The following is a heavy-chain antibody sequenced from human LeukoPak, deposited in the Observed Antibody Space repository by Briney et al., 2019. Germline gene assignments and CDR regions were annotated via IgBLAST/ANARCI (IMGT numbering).Heavy chain of an antibody. V-gene: IGHV4-30-4*08. Sequence: SQTQSLTCTVSGGSISSGDYYWSWIRQPPGKGLEWIGYIYYSGSTYYNPSLKSRVTISVDTSKNQFSLKLSSVTAADTAVYYCARLAPAGSWYFDLWGRGTLVTVSS. CDR3: ARLAPAGSWYFDL. D-gene: IGHD2-15*01. J-gene: IGHJ2*01. CDR2: IYYSGST. CDR1: GGSISSGDYY.